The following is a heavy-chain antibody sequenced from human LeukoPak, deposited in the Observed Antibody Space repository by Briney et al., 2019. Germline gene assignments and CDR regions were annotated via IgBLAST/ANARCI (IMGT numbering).Heavy chain of an antibody. V-gene: IGHV1-18*01. CDR1: GFTFTSYG. Sequence: ASVKVSCKTSGFTFTSYGISWMRQAPGQGLEWVGWISGYNGNTNYAQKFQDRVTMTTDTSTSTAYMELRNLRSGDTAFYYCARDRSSSARENWGQGTLVTVSS. CDR3: ARDRSSSAREN. CDR2: ISGYNGNT. J-gene: IGHJ4*02. D-gene: IGHD6-13*01.